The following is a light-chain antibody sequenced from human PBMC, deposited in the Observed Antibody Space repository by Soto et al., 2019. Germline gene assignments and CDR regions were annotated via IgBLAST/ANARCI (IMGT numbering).Light chain of an antibody. CDR2: GAS. V-gene: IGKV3-15*01. CDR3: QQYHAWPIT. CDR1: QGVSRK. Sequence: DIVMTQSPATLSVAPGERVTFSCRSSQGVSRKLAWYQHKPGQAPRLLISGASTGATGIPARFSGSWSGTECTLTISSLQSEDGAMYYCQQYHAWPITFGGGTKVDIK. J-gene: IGKJ4*01.